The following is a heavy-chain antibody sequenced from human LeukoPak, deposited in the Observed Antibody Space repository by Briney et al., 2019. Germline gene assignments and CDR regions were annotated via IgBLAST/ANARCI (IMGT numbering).Heavy chain of an antibody. V-gene: IGHV3-23*01. J-gene: IGHJ6*03. CDR2: ISGNGGST. CDR3: AKDLRVIVVTYYMDV. Sequence: GGSLRLSCAASGFTFNSYAMTWVRQAPGKGLEWVSSISGNGGSTYYTDSVKGRSTISRDNSKNTLYVQMNSLRAEDTAAYYCAKDLRVIVVTYYMDVWGKGTTVTVSS. D-gene: IGHD2-2*01. CDR1: GFTFNSYA.